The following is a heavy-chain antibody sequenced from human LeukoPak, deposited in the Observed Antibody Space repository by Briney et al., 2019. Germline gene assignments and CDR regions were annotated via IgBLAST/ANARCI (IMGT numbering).Heavy chain of an antibody. J-gene: IGHJ2*01. D-gene: IGHD6-19*01. CDR1: GFTFDDYA. CDR2: ISWNSGSI. Sequence: GRSLRLSCAASGFTFDDYAMHWVWQAPGKGLEWVSGISWNSGSIGYADSVKGRFTISRDNAKNSLYLQMNSLRAEDMALYYCAKAQGGSAWYGPNWYFDLWGRGTLVTVSS. CDR3: AKAQGGSAWYGPNWYFDL. V-gene: IGHV3-9*03.